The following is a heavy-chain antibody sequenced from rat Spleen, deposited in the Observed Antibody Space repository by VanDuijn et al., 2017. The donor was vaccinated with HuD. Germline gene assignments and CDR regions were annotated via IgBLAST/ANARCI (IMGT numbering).Heavy chain of an antibody. V-gene: IGHV3-3*01. CDR3: ARSDGTHYYLPFPY. Sequence: EVQLQESGPGLVKPSQSLSLTCSVTGYSITSSYRWNWIRKFPGNKLEWMGYINSAGTTVYNPSLKSRISITRDTTRNQFFLQVNSVTTEDTATYYCARSDGTHYYLPFPYWGQGTLVTVSS. J-gene: IGHJ3*01. CDR1: GYSITSSYR. CDR2: INSAGTT. D-gene: IGHD1-12*02.